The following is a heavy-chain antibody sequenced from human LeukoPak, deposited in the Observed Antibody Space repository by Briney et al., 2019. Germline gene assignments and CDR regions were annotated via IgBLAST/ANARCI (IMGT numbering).Heavy chain of an antibody. CDR3: ARETTVVTGDDAFDI. CDR2: IYYSGST. J-gene: IGHJ3*02. V-gene: IGHV4-61*01. Sequence: SETLSLTCTVSGGSISSSSYYWSWIRQPPGKGLEWIGYIYYSGSTNYNPSLKSRVTISVDTSKNQFSLKLSSVTAADTAVYYCARETTVVTGDDAFDIWGQGTMVTVSS. D-gene: IGHD4-23*01. CDR1: GGSISSSSYY.